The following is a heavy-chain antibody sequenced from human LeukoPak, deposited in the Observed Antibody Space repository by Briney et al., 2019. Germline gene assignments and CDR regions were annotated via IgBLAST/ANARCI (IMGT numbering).Heavy chain of an antibody. CDR3: ARRIAATGVKYFDY. D-gene: IGHD6-13*01. V-gene: IGHV3-7*05. J-gene: IGHJ4*02. CDR2: IEHDGSDT. Sequence: GGSLRLSCAASGFTFSSYWMSWVRQAPGKGLEWVANIEHDGSDTNYVDSVKGRFTISRDNAKHSLYLQMNSLRAEDTAMYYCARRIAATGVKYFDYWGQGTLVTVSS. CDR1: GFTFSSYW.